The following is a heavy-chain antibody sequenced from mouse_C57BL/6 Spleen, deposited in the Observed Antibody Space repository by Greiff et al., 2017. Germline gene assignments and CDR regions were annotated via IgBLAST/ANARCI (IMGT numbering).Heavy chain of an antibody. D-gene: IGHD3-1*01. V-gene: IGHV1-82*01. Sequence: QVQLKESGPELVKPGASVKISCKASGYAFRSSWMNWVKQRPGKGLEWIGRIYPGDGDTNYNGKFKGKATLTADKSSSTAYMQLSSLTSEDSAVYFCARDIGAWFAYWGQGTLVTVSA. CDR1: GYAFRSSW. CDR3: ARDIGAWFAY. J-gene: IGHJ3*01. CDR2: IYPGDGDT.